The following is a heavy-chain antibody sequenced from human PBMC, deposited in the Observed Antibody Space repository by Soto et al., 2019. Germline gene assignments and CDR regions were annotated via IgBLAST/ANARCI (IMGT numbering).Heavy chain of an antibody. CDR1: GGTISSYY. J-gene: IGHJ4*02. D-gene: IGHD2-8*01. CDR2: IYTSGST. CDR3: DMDTNGLQYHFDY. V-gene: IGHV4-4*07. Sequence: SETLSLTCTVSGGTISSYYWSWIRQPAGKGLEWVGRIYTSGSTNYNASRKSRVTMAIDTSKNQLSLKLSCVTAADPAVYDCDMDTNGLQYHFDYWGQGTLVTVSS.